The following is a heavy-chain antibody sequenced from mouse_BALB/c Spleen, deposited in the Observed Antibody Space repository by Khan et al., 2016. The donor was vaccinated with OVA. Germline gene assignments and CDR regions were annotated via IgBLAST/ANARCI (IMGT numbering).Heavy chain of an antibody. CDR3: ARKDYYDYDPFPY. J-gene: IGHJ3*01. V-gene: IGHV3-2*02. CDR2: ISYSGNT. Sequence: EVQLVESGPGLVKPSQSLSLTCTVTGYSITSEYTWNWIRHFPGNKLEWMGFISYSGNTRYNPYLKSRISITRDTSKNQFFLQVNSVTSVDTATYYCARKDYYDYDPFPYWGQGTLVTVSA. D-gene: IGHD2-4*01. CDR1: GYSITSEYT.